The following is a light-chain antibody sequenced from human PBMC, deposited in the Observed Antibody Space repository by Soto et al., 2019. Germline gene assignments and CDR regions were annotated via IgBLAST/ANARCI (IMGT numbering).Light chain of an antibody. Sequence: DIQMTQSPPTLFASVGDRVTITCRASQSISYWLAWYQQKPGEAPKLLIYKASSLQSGVPSRFSGSGSGTEFTLTISSLQPDDFATYYCQQYNSYRRTFGQGTKVEIK. CDR2: KAS. J-gene: IGKJ1*01. V-gene: IGKV1-5*03. CDR1: QSISYW. CDR3: QQYNSYRRT.